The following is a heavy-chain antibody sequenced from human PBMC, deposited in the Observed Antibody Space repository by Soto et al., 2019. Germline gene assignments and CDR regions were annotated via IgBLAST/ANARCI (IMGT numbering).Heavy chain of an antibody. V-gene: IGHV4-4*02. CDR2: ISQSGTT. J-gene: IGHJ6*02. CDR1: GASISSDNR. CDR3: AKKVPAALRLYYFFGLDV. D-gene: IGHD2-15*01. Sequence: SETLSLTCAVSGASISSDNRWTWVRQPPGEGLEWIGEISQSGTTKYNPSLASRVTISVDKSKNQFSLRLTSMTAADTAVYYCAKKVPAALRLYYFFGLDVWGQGTTVNVSS.